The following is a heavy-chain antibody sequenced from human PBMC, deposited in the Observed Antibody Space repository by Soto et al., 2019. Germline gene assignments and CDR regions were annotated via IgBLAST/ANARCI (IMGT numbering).Heavy chain of an antibody. CDR2: IYYSGST. J-gene: IGHJ4*02. Sequence: SETLSLTCTVSGGSISSYYWSWIRQPPRKGLEWIGYIYYSGSTNYNPSLKSRVTISVDTSKNQFSLKLSSVTAADTAVYYCARLDSSGWYYFDYWGQGTLVTVS. V-gene: IGHV4-59*01. D-gene: IGHD6-19*01. CDR1: GGSISSYY. CDR3: ARLDSSGWYYFDY.